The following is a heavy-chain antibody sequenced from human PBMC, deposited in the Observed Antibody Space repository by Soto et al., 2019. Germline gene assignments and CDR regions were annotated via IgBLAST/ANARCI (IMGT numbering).Heavy chain of an antibody. CDR2: IIPIFGTA. Sequence: QVQLVQSGAEVKKPGSSVKVSCKASGGTFSSYAISWVRQAPGQGLEWMGGIIPIFGTANYAQKVQGRVTITADETTSTAYMELSSLRSEDTAVLYCARVRVVLVPAASPYYYGMDVWGQGTTGTVSS. J-gene: IGHJ6*02. V-gene: IGHV1-69*12. CDR1: GGTFSSYA. D-gene: IGHD2-2*01. CDR3: ARVRVVLVPAASPYYYGMDV.